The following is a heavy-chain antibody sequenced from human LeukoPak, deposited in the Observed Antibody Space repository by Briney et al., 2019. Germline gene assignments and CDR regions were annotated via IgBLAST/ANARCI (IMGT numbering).Heavy chain of an antibody. Sequence: SETLSLTRTVSGGSISSGSYYWSRIRQPAGKGLEWIGRIYTSGSTNYNPSLKSRVTISVDTSKNQFSLKLSSVTAADTAVYYCARDKGVWFGELLTNWGQGALVTASS. V-gene: IGHV4-61*02. CDR3: ARDKGVWFGELLTN. CDR2: IYTSGST. D-gene: IGHD3-10*01. CDR1: GGSISSGSYY. J-gene: IGHJ4*02.